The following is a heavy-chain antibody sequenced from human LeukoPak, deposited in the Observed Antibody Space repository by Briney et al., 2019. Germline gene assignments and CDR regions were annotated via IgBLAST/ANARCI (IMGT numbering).Heavy chain of an antibody. V-gene: IGHV3-21*01. J-gene: IGHJ4*02. Sequence: GGSLRLSCAAAGFTFSSYSMNWGRQAPGKGLEWVSSISRSSSYIYYADSVKGRLTISRDNAKHSLYLQMNSLRAEDTAVYYCARDREVVAATFDYWGQGTLVTVSS. CDR3: ARDREVVAATFDY. CDR1: GFTFSSYS. D-gene: IGHD2-15*01. CDR2: ISRSSSYI.